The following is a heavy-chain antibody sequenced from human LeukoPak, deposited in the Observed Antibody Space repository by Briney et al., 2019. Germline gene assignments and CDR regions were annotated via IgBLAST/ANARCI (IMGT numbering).Heavy chain of an antibody. CDR2: IYPGDSDT. V-gene: IGHV5-51*01. CDR1: GYSFTSYW. J-gene: IGHJ4*02. Sequence: GESLKISCKGSGYSFTSYWIGWMRQMPGKGLEWMGIIYPGDSDTRYSPSFQGQVTISADKSISTAYLQWSSLKASDTAMYYCARHARNCSSTSCYTDYWGQGTLVTVSS. CDR3: ARHARNCSSTSCYTDY. D-gene: IGHD2-2*02.